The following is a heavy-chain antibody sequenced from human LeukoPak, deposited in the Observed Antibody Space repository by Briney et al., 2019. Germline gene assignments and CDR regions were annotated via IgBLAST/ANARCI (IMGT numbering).Heavy chain of an antibody. Sequence: PGGSLRLSCAASGFTFDDYAMHWVRQAPGKGLEWVSGISWNSGSIGYADSVKGRFTISRDNAKNSLYLQMNSLGAEDTALYYCAKVQPGDYYDSSGYYWGAFDYWGQGTLVTVSS. CDR3: AKVQPGDYYDSSGYYWGAFDY. J-gene: IGHJ4*02. D-gene: IGHD3-22*01. CDR2: ISWNSGSI. CDR1: GFTFDDYA. V-gene: IGHV3-9*01.